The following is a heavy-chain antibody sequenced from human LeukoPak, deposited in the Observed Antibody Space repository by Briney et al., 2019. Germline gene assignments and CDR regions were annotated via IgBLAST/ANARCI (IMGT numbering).Heavy chain of an antibody. J-gene: IGHJ1*01. CDR3: AKDRRSGYSGYGSFQH. CDR2: ISGSGGST. CDR1: GFTFSSYA. Sequence: GGSLRLSCAASGFTFSSYAMSWVRQAPGKGLEWVSAISGSGGSTYYADSVKGRFTISRDNSKNTLYLQMNSLRAEDTAVYYCAKDRRSGYSGYGSFQHWGQGTLVTVSS. D-gene: IGHD5-12*01. V-gene: IGHV3-23*01.